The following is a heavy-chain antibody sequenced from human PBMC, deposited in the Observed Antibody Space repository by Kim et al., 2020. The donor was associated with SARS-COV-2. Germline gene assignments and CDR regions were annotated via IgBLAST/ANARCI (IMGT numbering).Heavy chain of an antibody. CDR3: AKGAGSFDY. CDR1: GFTFISYA. J-gene: IGHJ4*02. V-gene: IGHV3-23*01. Sequence: GGSLRLSCEASGFTFISYAMSWVRQAPGKGLEWVSTITSNGGGTFYADSAKGRFTISRDNSKNTLYLQMNSLRAEDTAVYYCAKGAGSFDYWGQGSLVTV. CDR2: ITSNGGGT.